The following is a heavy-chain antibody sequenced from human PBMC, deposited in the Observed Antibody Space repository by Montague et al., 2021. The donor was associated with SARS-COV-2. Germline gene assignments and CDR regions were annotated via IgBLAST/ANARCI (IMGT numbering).Heavy chain of an antibody. V-gene: IGHV2-70*11. CDR3: ARTYYDILTGRDYGMDV. J-gene: IGHJ6*02. D-gene: IGHD3-9*01. CDR1: GFSLSTSGMC. Sequence: PALVKLTQTLTLTCTFSGFSLSTSGMCVSWIRQPPGKALEWLARIDWNDDKYYSTSLKTRLTISKDTSKNQVVLTMTNMDPVDTATYYCARTYYDILTGRDYGMDVWGQGTMVTVSS. CDR2: IDWNDDK.